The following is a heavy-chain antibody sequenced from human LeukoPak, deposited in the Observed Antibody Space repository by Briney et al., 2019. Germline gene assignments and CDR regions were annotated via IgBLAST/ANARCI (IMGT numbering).Heavy chain of an antibody. V-gene: IGHV1-69*05. CDR3: ARVGTLGYCSGGSCYSGSFDY. D-gene: IGHD2-15*01. CDR1: GGTFSSYA. Sequence: ASVKVSCKASGGTFSSYAISWVRQAPEQGLEWMGGIIPSCGTADYAHTFQGRVTIPTDKSTSTPFMQLSSLRSEDTAVYYCARVGTLGYCSGGSCYSGSFDYWGQGTLVTVSS. J-gene: IGHJ4*02. CDR2: IIPSCGTA.